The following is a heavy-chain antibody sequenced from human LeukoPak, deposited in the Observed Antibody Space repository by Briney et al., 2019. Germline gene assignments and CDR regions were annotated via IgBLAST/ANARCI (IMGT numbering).Heavy chain of an antibody. CDR3: AKDMGTVVVPAAMGIDY. J-gene: IGHJ4*02. Sequence: GWSLRLSCAASGFSFDEHAMHWVRQAPGKGLEWVSGISWNSGSIGYADSVRGRFTISRGNTKNSLYLQMNSLRPEDTALYYCAKDMGTVVVPAAMGIDYWGQGTLVTVSS. CDR2: ISWNSGSI. V-gene: IGHV3-9*01. D-gene: IGHD2-2*03. CDR1: GFSFDEHA.